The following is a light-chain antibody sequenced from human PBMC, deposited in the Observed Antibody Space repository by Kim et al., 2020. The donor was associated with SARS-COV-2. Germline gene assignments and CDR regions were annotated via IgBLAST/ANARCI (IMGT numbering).Light chain of an antibody. CDR1: NIGSKN. CDR3: QVWDSSSDHWV. Sequence: APGKTDRITCGGNNIGSKNVHWYQQKPGQAPVLVIYYDTDRPSGIPERFSGSNSGNTATLTISRVEAGDEADYYCQVWDSSSDHWVFGGGTQLTVL. J-gene: IGLJ3*02. CDR2: YDT. V-gene: IGLV3-21*04.